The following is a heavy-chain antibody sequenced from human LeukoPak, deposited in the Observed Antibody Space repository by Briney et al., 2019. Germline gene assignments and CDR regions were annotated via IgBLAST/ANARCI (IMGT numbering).Heavy chain of an antibody. Sequence: GGSLRLSCAASGFTFSSYAMSWVRQAPGKGLEWVSSISSSSSYIYYADSVKGRFTISRDNAKNSLYLQMNSLRAEDTAVYYCAREGPNGGFDPWGQGTLVTVSS. D-gene: IGHD2-8*01. J-gene: IGHJ5*02. CDR3: AREGPNGGFDP. CDR1: GFTFSSYA. CDR2: ISSSSSYI. V-gene: IGHV3-21*01.